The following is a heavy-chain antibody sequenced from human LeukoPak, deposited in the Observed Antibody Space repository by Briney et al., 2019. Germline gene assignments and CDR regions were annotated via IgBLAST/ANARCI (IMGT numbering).Heavy chain of an antibody. Sequence: GGSLRLSCAASGFTFSSYSMNWVRQAPGKGLEWVSYISSSSSTTIYYADSVKGRFTISRDNAKNSLYLQMNSLRAEDTAVYYCATQPRQHPDAVVDYWGQGTLVTVSS. V-gene: IGHV3-48*01. CDR1: GFTFSSYS. CDR2: ISSSSSTTI. CDR3: ATQPRQHPDAVVDY. J-gene: IGHJ4*02. D-gene: IGHD2-2*01.